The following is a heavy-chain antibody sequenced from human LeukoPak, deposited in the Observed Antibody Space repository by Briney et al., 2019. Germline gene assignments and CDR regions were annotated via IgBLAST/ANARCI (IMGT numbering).Heavy chain of an antibody. CDR2: IKQDGTEK. Sequence: PGGSLRLSCAASGFTFSSYWMTWVRQAPGKGLEWVANIKQDGTEKYYVDSVNGRFTISRDNAKNSLYLQMGTLRAEDTAVYYCARAVGATHFDYWGQGTRVTVSS. CDR1: GFTFSSYW. J-gene: IGHJ4*02. V-gene: IGHV3-7*04. CDR3: ARAVGATHFDY. D-gene: IGHD1-26*01.